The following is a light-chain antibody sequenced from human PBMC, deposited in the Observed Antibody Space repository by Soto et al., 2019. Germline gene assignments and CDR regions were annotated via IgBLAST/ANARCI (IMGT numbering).Light chain of an antibody. V-gene: IGKV3-15*01. CDR3: QQYNQWSIT. CDR2: DVS. Sequence: ERVMTQSPATLSMSPGERATLSCRASQSVGSNLAWYQQKLGQAPRLLIYDVSIRATGVPGRFSGSGSETEFTLTITSLQSEDFAVYYCQQYNQWSITFGQGTRLETK. J-gene: IGKJ5*01. CDR1: QSVGSN.